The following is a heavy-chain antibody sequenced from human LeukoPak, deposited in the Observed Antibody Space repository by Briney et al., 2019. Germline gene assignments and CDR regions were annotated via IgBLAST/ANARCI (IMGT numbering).Heavy chain of an antibody. D-gene: IGHD2-2*01. J-gene: IGHJ5*02. CDR1: GFPFSSYW. Sequence: PGGSLRLSCVASGFPFSSYWMTWIRQPPGKGLEWIGEINHSGSTNYNPSLKSRVTISVDTSKNQFSLKLSSVTAADTAVYYCARRPPIVVVPAATDWFDPWGQGTLVTVSS. V-gene: IGHV4-34*01. CDR3: ARRPPIVVVPAATDWFDP. CDR2: INHSGST.